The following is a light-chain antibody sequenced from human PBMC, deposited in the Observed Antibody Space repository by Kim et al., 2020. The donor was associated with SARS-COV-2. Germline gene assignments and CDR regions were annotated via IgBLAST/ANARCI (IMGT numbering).Light chain of an antibody. CDR1: QSVSSY. J-gene: IGKJ4*01. CDR2: DAS. CDR3: QQRGNWPLT. Sequence: EIVLTQSPATLSLSPGERATLSCRASQSVSSYLAWYQQKPGQAPRLLIYDASNRVTGIPARFSGSGSGTDFTLTIGSLEPEDFAVYYCQQRGNWPLTFGGGTKVDIK. V-gene: IGKV3-11*01.